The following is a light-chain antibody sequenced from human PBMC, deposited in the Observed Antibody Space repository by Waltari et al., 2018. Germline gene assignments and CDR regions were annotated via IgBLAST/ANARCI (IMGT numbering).Light chain of an antibody. J-gene: IGLJ3*02. CDR3: QSYDAGLSGPWV. CDR1: RSNIGAGSQ. V-gene: IGLV1-40*01. CDR2: DTS. Sequence: QSALTQPPSVSGAPGQRVTISCTGSRSNIGAGSQADGYQHLPGAAPKLVIFDTSDRPSGVPDRFSAAKSGASASLTISGLQAEDEADYYCQSYDAGLSGPWVFGSGTKLTVL.